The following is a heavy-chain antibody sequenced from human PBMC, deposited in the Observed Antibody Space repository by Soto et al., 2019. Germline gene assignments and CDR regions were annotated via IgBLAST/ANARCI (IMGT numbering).Heavy chain of an antibody. CDR3: VSGDGGYLAQ. J-gene: IGHJ4*02. Sequence: QGQLVQSGVEVKKPGASVKVSCNTMGYIFNNYGLSWVRQAPGEGLEWLGWISAYNGHTKYAQKVADRVIRTLNTYATTFYFGVRSHRSVGTCVYYCVSGDGGYLAQWGQGSLVLVSS. V-gene: IGHV1-18*01. CDR1: GYIFNNYG. D-gene: IGHD2-21*01. CDR2: ISAYNGHT.